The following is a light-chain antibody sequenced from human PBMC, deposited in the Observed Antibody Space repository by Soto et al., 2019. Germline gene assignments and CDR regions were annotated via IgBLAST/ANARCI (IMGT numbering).Light chain of an antibody. CDR1: QPIGTS. CDR2: SAS. J-gene: IGKJ1*01. CDR3: LQGYNTFWT. V-gene: IGKV1-39*01. Sequence: DIQMTQSPSSLSASVGDSVTVTCRASQPIGTSLHWYQQRAGKAPKVLISSASRLQSGVSSRFSGSGSGTHFTLTISSLRPEDSATYYCLQGYNTFWTFGQGTKVEI.